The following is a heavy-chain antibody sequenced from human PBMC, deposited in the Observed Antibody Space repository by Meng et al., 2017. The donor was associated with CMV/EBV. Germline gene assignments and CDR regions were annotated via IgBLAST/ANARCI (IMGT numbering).Heavy chain of an antibody. CDR3: ARGGGSYRYYYYYYGMDV. CDR1: GYTFTGYY. CDR2: INPNSGGT. V-gene: IGHV1-2*02. Sequence: ASVKVSCKASGYTFTGYYMHWVRQAPGQGLEWMGWINPNSGGTNYAQKFQGRVTMTRHTSISTAYMELSRLGSDDTAVYYCARGGGSYRYYYYYYGMDVWGQGTTVTVSS. D-gene: IGHD1-26*01. J-gene: IGHJ6*02.